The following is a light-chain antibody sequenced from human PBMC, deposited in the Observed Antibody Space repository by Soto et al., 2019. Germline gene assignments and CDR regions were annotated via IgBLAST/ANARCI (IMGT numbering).Light chain of an antibody. CDR2: AAS. Sequence: DIQMTQSPSSVSAYVGDRVTITCRASHSIDNYLSWYQQKPGKAPKLLIYAASNLQRGVSSRFSGSGSGTDFTLTIDSLQPDDFAIYYCQQCFSIPPTFGHGTKVDI. CDR3: QQCFSIPPT. CDR1: HSIDNY. V-gene: IGKV1-39*01. J-gene: IGKJ1*01.